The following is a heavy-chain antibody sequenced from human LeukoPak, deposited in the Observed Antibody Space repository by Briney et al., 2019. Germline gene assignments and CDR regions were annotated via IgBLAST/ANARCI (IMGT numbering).Heavy chain of an antibody. CDR3: ARASATGMVSAPFTY. Sequence: GGSLRLSCVGSGFTLSSYSINWARQAPGKGPEWVSSISSNSIYIYYSDSVKGRFTISRDNAKNSLYLQMNSLSVEDTAMYYCARASATGMVSAPFTYWGQGTLVTGSS. V-gene: IGHV3-21*01. J-gene: IGHJ4*02. CDR1: GFTLSSYS. D-gene: IGHD5-18*01. CDR2: ISSNSIYI.